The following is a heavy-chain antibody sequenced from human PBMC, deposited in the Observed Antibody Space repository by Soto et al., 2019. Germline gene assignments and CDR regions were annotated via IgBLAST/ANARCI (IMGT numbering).Heavy chain of an antibody. J-gene: IGHJ6*02. Sequence: QEQLVQSGAEVKKPGVSVKVSCKASRYNFNSYYIHWVRQAPGQGLEWMGIINPSAGVTRYAQNFQGRVTMTGDTSTSTVYMDLSGLRSEDSAVYYCERGSTWDRTYYYYHGMDVWGQGSTVTVSS. D-gene: IGHD1-26*01. V-gene: IGHV1-46*02. CDR2: INPSAGVT. CDR3: ERGSTWDRTYYYYHGMDV. CDR1: RYNFNSYY.